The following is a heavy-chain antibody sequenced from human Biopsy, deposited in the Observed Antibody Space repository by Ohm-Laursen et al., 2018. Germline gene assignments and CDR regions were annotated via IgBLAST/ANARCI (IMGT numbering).Heavy chain of an antibody. Sequence: SVKVSCKAYGYSFTSYYMHWVRQAPRQGLEWMGMINPSGSTTSYPQIFQGRVTMTRDTSKSTVYMELSSLRSADTAVYFCARNTGWYGDLYYFDYWGQGTLVTVSS. CDR3: ARNTGWYGDLYYFDY. V-gene: IGHV1-46*01. CDR1: GYSFTSYY. D-gene: IGHD6-19*01. CDR2: INPSGSTT. J-gene: IGHJ4*02.